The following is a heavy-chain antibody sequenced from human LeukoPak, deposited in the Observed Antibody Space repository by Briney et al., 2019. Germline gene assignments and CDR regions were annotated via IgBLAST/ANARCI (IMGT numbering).Heavy chain of an antibody. J-gene: IGHJ4*02. CDR2: IYPGDSDS. D-gene: IGHD3-10*01. CDR1: GYSFTYYW. Sequence: GESLKISCKGSGYSFTYYWIGWVRQMPARGLEWMAIIYPGDSDSRYSPSFQGQVTISADKSLNTAYLQWSSLKASDTAKYYCARQDGSGIYYFDYWGQGTLVTVSS. CDR3: ARQDGSGIYYFDY. V-gene: IGHV5-51*01.